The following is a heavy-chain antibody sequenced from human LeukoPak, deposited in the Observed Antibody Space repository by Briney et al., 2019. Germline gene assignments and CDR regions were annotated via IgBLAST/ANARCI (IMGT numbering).Heavy chain of an antibody. J-gene: IGHJ6*03. Sequence: PGGSLRLSCGASGYTSSFCSMIWLRQAPGKGLEWVSYISGSSGTIYYVDSVKGRFTISRDNAEDSLYLQMNSLRAEDTAVYYCTRRPELGVVPYTYAWGKGATVTVSS. CDR2: ISGSSGTI. D-gene: IGHD3-16*01. V-gene: IGHV3-48*01. CDR3: TRRPELGVVPYTYA. CDR1: GYTSSFCS.